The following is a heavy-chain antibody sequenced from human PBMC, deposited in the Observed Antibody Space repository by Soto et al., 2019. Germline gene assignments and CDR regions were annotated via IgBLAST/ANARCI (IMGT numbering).Heavy chain of an antibody. Sequence: QVQLQESGPGLVKPSQPLSLTCTVSGGSIDNYEYYWTWIRQPPGKGLEWVGYIYYSGRTNYNPSLNSRLTISLETSKNQFSLRLTSVSAADTAMYYCARDRSNSPDYFDFWGQGTLVTVSS. J-gene: IGHJ4*02. CDR2: IYYSGRT. CDR3: ARDRSNSPDYFDF. V-gene: IGHV4-30-4*01. CDR1: GGSIDNYEYY. D-gene: IGHD6-6*01.